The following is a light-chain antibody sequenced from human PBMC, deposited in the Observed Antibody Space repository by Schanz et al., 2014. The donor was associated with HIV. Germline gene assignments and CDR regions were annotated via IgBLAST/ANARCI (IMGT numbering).Light chain of an antibody. Sequence: QSALTQPPSASGSPGQSVTISCTGTSGDVGGYDYVSWYQQHPGKAPKLIISEVNKRPSGVPDRFSGSKSGNTASLTVSGLQADDEADYYCSSYAGSNTVVFGGGTKGPS. V-gene: IGLV2-8*01. CDR3: SSYAGSNTVV. CDR2: EVN. CDR1: SGDVGGYDY. J-gene: IGLJ2*01.